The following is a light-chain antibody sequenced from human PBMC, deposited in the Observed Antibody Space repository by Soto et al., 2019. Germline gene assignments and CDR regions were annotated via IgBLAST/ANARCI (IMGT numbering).Light chain of an antibody. CDR2: LDT. CDR3: QAWDDTTGVV. CDR1: KLGDRY. J-gene: IGLJ2*01. V-gene: IGLV3-1*01. Sequence: SYELTQPPSVSVSPGQTASIPCSGDKLGDRYACWYQQKPGQSPVLVIYLDTKRPSGIPERFSGSNSGNTATLTISGTQAMDEADYYCQAWDDTTGVVFGGGTKLIVL.